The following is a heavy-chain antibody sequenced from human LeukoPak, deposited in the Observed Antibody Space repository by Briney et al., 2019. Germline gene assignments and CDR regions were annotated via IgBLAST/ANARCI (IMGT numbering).Heavy chain of an antibody. D-gene: IGHD2-21*02. J-gene: IGHJ2*01. CDR1: GFTFSNYA. Sequence: QPGGSLRLSCAASGFTFSNYAMSWVRQAPGKGLEWVSTISGSGGSTDYADSVKGRFTLSRDNSKNTLFLRVNSLRADDTAVYYCAKFHSPGRVTHFYWYFELWGRGTLVTVSS. CDR3: AKFHSPGRVTHFYWYFEL. CDR2: ISGSGGST. V-gene: IGHV3-23*01.